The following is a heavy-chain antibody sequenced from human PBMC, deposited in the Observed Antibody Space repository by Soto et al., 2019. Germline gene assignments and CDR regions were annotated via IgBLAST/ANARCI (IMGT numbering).Heavy chain of an antibody. Sequence: PGGSQRLSCAASGFTVRSNYRSWVRQAPGKGLEWASVIYSGGSTYYADSVKGRFTISRHNSKNTLYLQMNSLRAEDTAVYYCAHLLYGGRHMDVWGKGTTVTVSS. CDR1: GFTVRSNY. J-gene: IGHJ6*03. CDR3: AHLLYGGRHMDV. CDR2: IYSGGST. V-gene: IGHV3-53*04. D-gene: IGHD4-17*01.